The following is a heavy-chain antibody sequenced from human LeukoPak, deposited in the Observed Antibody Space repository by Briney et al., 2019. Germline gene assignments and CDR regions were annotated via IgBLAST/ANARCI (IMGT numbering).Heavy chain of an antibody. CDR1: GFTVSSNY. J-gene: IGHJ5*02. CDR3: ARERLAVAGNNWFDP. V-gene: IGHV3-66*01. D-gene: IGHD6-19*01. Sequence: PGGSLRLSCAASGFTVSSNYMSWVRQAPGKGLEWVSVIYSGGSTYYADSVKGRFTISRDNSKNTLYLQMNSLRAEDTAVYYCARERLAVAGNNWFDPWGQGTLVTVSS. CDR2: IYSGGST.